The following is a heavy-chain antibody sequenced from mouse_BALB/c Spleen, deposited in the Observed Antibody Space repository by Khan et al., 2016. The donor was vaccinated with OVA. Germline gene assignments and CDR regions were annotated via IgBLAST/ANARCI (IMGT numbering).Heavy chain of an antibody. Sequence: EVQLQESGPGLVKPSQSLSLTCTVTGYSITSDYAWNWIRQFPGNKLEWMGYISYSGSTSYTPSLKSRISITRDTSKNQFFLQLNSVTTEDTATYYGARGSAYWGQGTLVTVSS. V-gene: IGHV3-2*02. CDR3: ARGSAY. J-gene: IGHJ3*01. CDR2: ISYSGST. CDR1: GYSITSDYA.